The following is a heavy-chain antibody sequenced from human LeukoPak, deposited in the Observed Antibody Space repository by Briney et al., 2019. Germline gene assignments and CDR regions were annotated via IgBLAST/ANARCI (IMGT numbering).Heavy chain of an antibody. D-gene: IGHD2-2*02. J-gene: IGHJ4*02. V-gene: IGHV1-2*02. CDR2: INPNSGGT. Sequence: ASVKVSCKASGYTFTGYYMHWVRQAHGQGLERMGWINPNSGGTNYAQKFQGRVTMTRDTSISTAYMELSRLRSDDTAVYYCASDCSSTSCYRQFDYWGQGTLVTVSS. CDR1: GYTFTGYY. CDR3: ASDCSSTSCYRQFDY.